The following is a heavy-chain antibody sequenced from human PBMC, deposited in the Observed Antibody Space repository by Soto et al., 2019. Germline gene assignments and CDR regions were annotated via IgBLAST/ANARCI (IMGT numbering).Heavy chain of an antibody. CDR3: AREAGYCSRTSCYRRAFDT. Sequence: EVQLVESGGDLVQPGGSLSLSCAASGFTFIGHWMQWVRQVPGQGLERVSRINTDGGSSAYADPVKGRFAISRDNAKNTLYLQMIGLRAEDTAVYYGAREAGYCSRTSCYRRAFDTWGQGTTVTVSS. J-gene: IGHJ3*02. CDR2: INTDGGSS. D-gene: IGHD2-2*01. V-gene: IGHV3-74*03. CDR1: GFTFIGHW.